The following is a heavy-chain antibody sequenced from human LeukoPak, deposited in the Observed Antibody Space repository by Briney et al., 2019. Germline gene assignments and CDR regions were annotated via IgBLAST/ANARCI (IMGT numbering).Heavy chain of an antibody. D-gene: IGHD3-10*01. J-gene: IGHJ3*02. CDR3: AGSMVRGVIPDAFDI. CDR2: IYYSGST. Sequence: SQTLSLTCTVSGGSISSGGYYWSWIRQHPGKGLEWIGYIYYSGSTYYNPSLKSRVTISVDTSKNQFSLKLSSVTAADTAVYYCAGSMVRGVIPDAFDIWGQGTMVTVSS. V-gene: IGHV4-31*03. CDR1: GGSISSGGYY.